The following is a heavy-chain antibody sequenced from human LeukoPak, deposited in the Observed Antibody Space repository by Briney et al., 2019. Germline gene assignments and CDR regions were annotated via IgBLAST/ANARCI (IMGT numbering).Heavy chain of an antibody. J-gene: IGHJ4*02. CDR2: VSGIGGST. Sequence: PGRSLRLSCAASGFTFSSYAMSWVRQAPGKGLEWVSAVSGIGGSTYYADSVQGRFTISRDNSKNTLYLQMNSLRAEDTAVYYCALMGVVVVPAATFDYWGQGTLVTVSS. CDR3: ALMGVVVVPAATFDY. CDR1: GFTFSSYA. D-gene: IGHD2-2*01. V-gene: IGHV3-23*01.